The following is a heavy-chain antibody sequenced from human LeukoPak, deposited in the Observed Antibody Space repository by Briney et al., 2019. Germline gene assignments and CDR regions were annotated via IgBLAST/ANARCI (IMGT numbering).Heavy chain of an antibody. V-gene: IGHV5-51*01. CDR2: IYPGDSDT. CDR3: ARIPTASFYYYYGMDV. Sequence: GESLKISCKGSGYSFTSYWIGWVRQMPAEDLECMGIIYPGDSDTRYSPSFQGQVTISADKSISTAYLQWSSLKASDTAMYYCARIPTASFYYYYGMDVWGQGTTVTVSS. J-gene: IGHJ6*02. D-gene: IGHD2-2*01. CDR1: GYSFTSYW.